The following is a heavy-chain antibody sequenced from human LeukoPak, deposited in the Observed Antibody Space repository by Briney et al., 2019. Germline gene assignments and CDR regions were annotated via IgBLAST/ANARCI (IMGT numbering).Heavy chain of an antibody. CDR3: AKRGVAIRVILVGFHKEAYYFDS. CDR2: IRGSGGST. D-gene: IGHD3-22*01. V-gene: IGHV3-23*01. Sequence: GGSLRLSCAVSGITLSNYGMSWVRQAPGKGLEWVAGIRGSGGSTNYADSVKGRFTISRDNSKNTLYLHMSSLRAEDTAVYFCAKRGVAIRVILVGFHKEAYYFDSWGQGALVTVS. J-gene: IGHJ4*02. CDR1: GITLSNYG.